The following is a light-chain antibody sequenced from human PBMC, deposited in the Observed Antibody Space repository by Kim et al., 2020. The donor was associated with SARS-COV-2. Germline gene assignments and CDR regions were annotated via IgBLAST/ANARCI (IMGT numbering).Light chain of an antibody. V-gene: IGLV7-43*01. CDR2: STP. CDR1: IEPVTRSDY. Sequence: PVTPPCPSNIEPVTRSDYPNRFQLKPGQPPSTLIYSTPNKHSSTPARFSGSLLGGKAALTLSGVQPEDEAEYFCLLYHEGDQLFGGGTQLTVL. CDR3: LLYHEGDQL. J-gene: IGLJ2*01.